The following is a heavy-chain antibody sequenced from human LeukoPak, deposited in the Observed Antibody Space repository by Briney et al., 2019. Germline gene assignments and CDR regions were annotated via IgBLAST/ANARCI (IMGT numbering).Heavy chain of an antibody. CDR3: ARRTNSSGGFDI. CDR2: ISNSAGST. D-gene: IGHD6-25*01. J-gene: IGHJ3*02. CDR1: GFTFGSYA. V-gene: IGHV3-23*01. Sequence: GGSLRLSCAASGFTFGSYAMSWVRQAPGKGLEWVSVISNSAGSTFYADSVRGRFTISRDNSRNTLYLQMKSLKADDTAVYYCARRTNSSGGFDIWGQGTMVTVSS.